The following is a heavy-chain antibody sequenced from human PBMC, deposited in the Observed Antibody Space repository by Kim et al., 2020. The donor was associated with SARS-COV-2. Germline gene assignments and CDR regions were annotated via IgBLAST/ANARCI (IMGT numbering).Heavy chain of an antibody. J-gene: IGHJ4*02. Sequence: NSRPSYQGHVTFSADKSINTAYLQWSSLTASDTAIYYCAKYRDYGDYSLDSWGQGTLVTVSS. CDR3: AKYRDYGDYSLDS. V-gene: IGHV5-10-1*01. D-gene: IGHD4-17*01.